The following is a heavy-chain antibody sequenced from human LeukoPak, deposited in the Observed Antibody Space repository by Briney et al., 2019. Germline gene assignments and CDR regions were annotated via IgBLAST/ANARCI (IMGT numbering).Heavy chain of an antibody. Sequence: SETLSLTCAVYGGSITGYYWSWIRQPPGKGLEWVGEIHYTGATSYNPSLKSRATISIDTSKNQVSLKLSSVTAADTAVYYCARGNILSGYCFDFWGQGALATVSS. J-gene: IGHJ4*02. V-gene: IGHV4-34*01. CDR3: ARGNILSGYCFDF. CDR2: IHYTGAT. CDR1: GGSITGYY. D-gene: IGHD3-9*01.